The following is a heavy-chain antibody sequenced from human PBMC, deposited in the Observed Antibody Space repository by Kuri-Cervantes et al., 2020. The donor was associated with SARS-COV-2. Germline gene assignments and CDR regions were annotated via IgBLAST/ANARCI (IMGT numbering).Heavy chain of an antibody. J-gene: IGHJ3*02. CDR2: ISSSSSYI. Sequence: GESLKISCAASGFTFSSYSMNWVRQAPGKGLEWVSSISSSSSYIYYADSVNGRFTISRDNAKNSLYLQMNSLSAEDTAGYYCARVADTLVSYGTDASDIWGQGTMVTVSS. CDR1: GFTFSSYS. CDR3: ARVADTLVSYGTDASDI. D-gene: IGHD3-16*01. V-gene: IGHV3-21*01.